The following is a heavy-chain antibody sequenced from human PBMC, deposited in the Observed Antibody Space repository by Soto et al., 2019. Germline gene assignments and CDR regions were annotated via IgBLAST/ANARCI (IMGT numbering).Heavy chain of an antibody. Sequence: PGGSLRLSCAASGFTFSSYAMSWVRQAPGKGLEWVSAISGSGGSTYYADSVKGRFTISRDNSKNTLYLQMNSLRAEDTAVYYCAKGRDSSGYYPDAFDIWGQGTMVTVSS. CDR1: GFTFSSYA. D-gene: IGHD3-22*01. CDR3: AKGRDSSGYYPDAFDI. V-gene: IGHV3-23*01. J-gene: IGHJ3*02. CDR2: ISGSGGST.